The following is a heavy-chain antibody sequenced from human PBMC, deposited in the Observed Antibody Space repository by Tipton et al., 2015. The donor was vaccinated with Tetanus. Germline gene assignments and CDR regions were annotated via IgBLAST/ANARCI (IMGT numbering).Heavy chain of an antibody. V-gene: IGHV3-21*01. D-gene: IGHD2-2*01. J-gene: IGHJ6*02. CDR2: ISSSSSYI. Sequence: SLRLSCAASGFTFSSYSMNWVRQAPGKGLEWVSSISSSSSYIYYADSVKGRFTISRDNAKNSLYLQMNSLRAKDTAVYYCARVKDIVVVPAAIDYYGMDVWGQGTPVTVSS. CDR1: GFTFSSYS. CDR3: ARVKDIVVVPAAIDYYGMDV.